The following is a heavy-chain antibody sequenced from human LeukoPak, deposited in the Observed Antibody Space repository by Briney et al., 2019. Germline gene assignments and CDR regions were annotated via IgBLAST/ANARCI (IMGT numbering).Heavy chain of an antibody. Sequence: PGGSLRLSCAASGFTFSHYSMNWVRQAPGQGLEWVSSISSSSSFIHYADSVKGRFSISRDNAKNSLYLQMNSLRAEDTAVYYCARVIAAAGSYYFDYWGQGTLVTVSS. J-gene: IGHJ4*02. D-gene: IGHD6-13*01. CDR3: ARVIAAAGSYYFDY. CDR1: GFTFSHYS. V-gene: IGHV3-21*01. CDR2: ISSSSSFI.